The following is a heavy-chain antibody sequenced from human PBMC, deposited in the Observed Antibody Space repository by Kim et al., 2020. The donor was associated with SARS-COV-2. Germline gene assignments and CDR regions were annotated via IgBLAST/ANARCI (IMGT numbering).Heavy chain of an antibody. J-gene: IGHJ4*02. D-gene: IGHD6-13*01. Sequence: GGSLRLSCVASEFTFSRYAMTWVRQAPGKGLEWVSTISGSGGSTYYADSVKGRFTISRDNSKNTLYLQMNSLRAEDTAVYYCASLDSSNWDSYFDYWGQGTLVTVSS. CDR1: EFTFSRYA. CDR2: ISGSGGST. V-gene: IGHV3-23*01. CDR3: ASLDSSNWDSYFDY.